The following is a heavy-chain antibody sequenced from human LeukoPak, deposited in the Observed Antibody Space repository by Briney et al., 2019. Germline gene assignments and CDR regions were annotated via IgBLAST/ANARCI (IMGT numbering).Heavy chain of an antibody. Sequence: PGGSLRLSCAPSGFTFTIHAMSWVRQVPGQGLNWVASITSTGDSTYHANSVTGRFTIPRDNSENTLYLRMNSLRAEDSAIYCCAKDRPNDYGNNGHYYRQIGDCWRQGSLVTVSA. D-gene: IGHD3-22*01. J-gene: IGHJ4*02. CDR1: GFTFTIHA. V-gene: IGHV3-23*01. CDR2: ITSTGDST. CDR3: AKDRPNDYGNNGHYYRQIGDC.